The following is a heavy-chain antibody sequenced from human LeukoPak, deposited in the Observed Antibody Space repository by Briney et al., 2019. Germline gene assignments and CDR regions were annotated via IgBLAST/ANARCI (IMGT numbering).Heavy chain of an antibody. CDR2: IYPGDSDI. D-gene: IGHD2-2*01. V-gene: IGHV5-51*01. CDR1: GYNFSNYW. CDR3: ARQAACYADVCWFDP. J-gene: IGHJ5*02. Sequence: GESLKISCKGSGYNFSNYWIGWVRQMPGKGLEWMGIIYPGDSDIRYSPSFQGQVTISDDKSTSTAYLQWSSLKASDTAMFYCARQAACYADVCWFDPWGQGTLVTVSS.